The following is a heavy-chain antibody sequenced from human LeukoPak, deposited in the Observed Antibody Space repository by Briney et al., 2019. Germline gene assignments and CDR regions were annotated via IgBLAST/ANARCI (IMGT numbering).Heavy chain of an antibody. Sequence: PGGSLRLSCAASGFTFSSYWMSWVRQAPGRGLEWVANIKQDGNEKYYVDSVKGRFTISRDNAKNSLYLQMNSLRAEDTAVYYCARDRDIVVVPAGIDYWGQGTLVTVSS. CDR1: GFTFSSYW. CDR3: ARDRDIVVVPAGIDY. D-gene: IGHD2-2*01. CDR2: IKQDGNEK. J-gene: IGHJ4*02. V-gene: IGHV3-7*01.